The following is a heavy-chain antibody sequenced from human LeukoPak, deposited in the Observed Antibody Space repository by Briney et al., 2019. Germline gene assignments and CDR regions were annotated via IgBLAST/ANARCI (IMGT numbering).Heavy chain of an antibody. J-gene: IGHJ4*02. CDR1: GYTFTGYY. V-gene: IGHV1-2*02. CDR2: INPNSGGT. CDR3: ARDVQGQRLKDY. D-gene: IGHD6-25*01. Sequence: ASVKVSCKASGYTFTGYYMHWVRQAPGQGLEWMGWINPNSGGTNYAQTFQGRVTMTRDTSISTAYMELSRLRSDDTAVYYCARDVQGQRLKDYWGQGTLVTVSS.